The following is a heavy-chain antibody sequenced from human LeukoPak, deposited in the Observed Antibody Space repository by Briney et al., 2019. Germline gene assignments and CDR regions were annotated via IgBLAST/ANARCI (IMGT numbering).Heavy chain of an antibody. Sequence: GGSLRLSCAASGFTFSSYAMHWVRQAPGKGLEWVAVISYDGSNKYYADSVKGRFTISRDNSKNTLYLQMNSLRAEDTAVYYCARDHDYGDYTIYYYMDVWGKGTTVTVSS. J-gene: IGHJ6*03. D-gene: IGHD4-17*01. V-gene: IGHV3-30*01. CDR3: ARDHDYGDYTIYYYMDV. CDR1: GFTFSSYA. CDR2: ISYDGSNK.